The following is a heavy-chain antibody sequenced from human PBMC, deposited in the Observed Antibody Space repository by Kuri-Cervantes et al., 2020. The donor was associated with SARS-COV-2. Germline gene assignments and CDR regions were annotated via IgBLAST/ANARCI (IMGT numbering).Heavy chain of an antibody. D-gene: IGHD3-22*01. J-gene: IGHJ3*02. Sequence: ESLKISCTVSGGSISSSSYYWGWIRQPPGKGLEWIGSIYYSGSTYYNPSLKSRVTISVDTSKNQSSLKLSSVTAADTAVYYCARLRGITMIVVVFDAFDIWGQGTMVTVSS. CDR2: IYYSGST. CDR1: GGSISSSSYY. CDR3: ARLRGITMIVVVFDAFDI. V-gene: IGHV4-39*01.